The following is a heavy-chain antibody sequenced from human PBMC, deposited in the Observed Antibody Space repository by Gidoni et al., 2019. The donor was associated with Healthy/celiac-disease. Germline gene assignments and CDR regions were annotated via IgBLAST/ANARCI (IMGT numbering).Heavy chain of an antibody. J-gene: IGHJ2*01. CDR3: ARVGSSTVYWYFDL. CDR1: GFPFSSYS. CDR2: ISSSSSTI. Sequence: EVQLVESGGGLVQPGGSLRLSCAASGFPFSSYSMNWVRQAPGKGLEWVSYISSSSSTIYYADSVKGRFTISRDNAKNSLYLQMNSLRDEDTAVYYCARVGSSTVYWYFDLWGRGTLVTVSS. D-gene: IGHD6-13*01. V-gene: IGHV3-48*02.